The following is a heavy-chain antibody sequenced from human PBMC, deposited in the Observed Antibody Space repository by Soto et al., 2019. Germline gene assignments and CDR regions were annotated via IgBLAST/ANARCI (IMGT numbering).Heavy chain of an antibody. V-gene: IGHV3-9*01. CDR2: ISWNSGSI. CDR1: GFTFDDYA. D-gene: IGHD6-13*01. CDR3: AKDPGSSSWYDGMDV. J-gene: IGHJ6*02. Sequence: EVQLVESGGGLVQPGRSLRLSCAASGFTFDDYAMHWVRQAPGKGLEWVSGISWNSGSIGYADSVKGRFTISRDNAKNSLYLQMNSLRAEDTALYYCAKDPGSSSWYDGMDVWGQGTTVTVSS.